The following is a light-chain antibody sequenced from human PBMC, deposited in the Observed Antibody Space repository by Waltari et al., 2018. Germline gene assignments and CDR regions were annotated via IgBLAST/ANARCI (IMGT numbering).Light chain of an antibody. J-gene: IGLJ1*01. V-gene: IGLV9-49*01. Sequence: QPVLTQPPPASASLGASVPLPCTLSSGYTNSNVDGYHPSPGKAPRFVMRVGTGGIVGSKGDGIPDRFSVLGSGLNRYLTIKNIQEEDESDYHCGADHGSGSNFVYVFGTGTKVTVL. CDR1: SGYTNSN. CDR3: GADHGSGSNFVYV. CDR2: VGTGGIVG.